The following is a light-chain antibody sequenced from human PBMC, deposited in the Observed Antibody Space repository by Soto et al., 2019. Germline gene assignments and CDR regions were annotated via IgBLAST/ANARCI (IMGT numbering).Light chain of an antibody. V-gene: IGLV2-14*03. J-gene: IGLJ2*01. CDR3: SSYTSSSTYVE. CDR1: GSDVGGYNF. CDR2: DVS. Sequence: QSALTQPASVSGSPGQSITISCTGTGSDVGGYNFVSWYQHHPGKAPKLMIYDVSNRPSGVSYRFSGSKSGNTASLTISGLQAEDEADYYCSSYTSSSTYVEFGGGTKLTVL.